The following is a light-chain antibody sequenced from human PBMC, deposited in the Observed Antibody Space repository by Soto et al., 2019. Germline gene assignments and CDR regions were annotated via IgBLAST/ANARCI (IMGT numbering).Light chain of an antibody. CDR1: SSDVGSYNR. CDR3: SSYTSSSTSVV. CDR2: EVS. V-gene: IGLV2-18*02. J-gene: IGLJ2*01. Sequence: QSALTQPPSVSGSPGQSVTISCTGTSSDVGSYNRVSWYQQPPGTAPKLMIYEVSNRPSGVPDRFSGSKSGNTASLTISGLQAEDEADYYCSSYTSSSTSVVFGGGTTLTVL.